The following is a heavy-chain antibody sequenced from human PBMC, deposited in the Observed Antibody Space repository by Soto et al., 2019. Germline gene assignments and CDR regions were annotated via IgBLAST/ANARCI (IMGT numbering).Heavy chain of an antibody. V-gene: IGHV3-23*01. Sequence: EVQLLESGGGLVQPGGSLRLSCAASGFTFSSYAMSWVRQAPGQGLEWVSAISGSGGSTYYADSVKGRFTISRDNSKNTLYLQMNSLRAEDTAVYYCAKLIMAKVVTATRVDYWGQGTLVTVSS. CDR1: GFTFSSYA. CDR3: AKLIMAKVVTATRVDY. J-gene: IGHJ4*02. CDR2: ISGSGGST. D-gene: IGHD2-21*02.